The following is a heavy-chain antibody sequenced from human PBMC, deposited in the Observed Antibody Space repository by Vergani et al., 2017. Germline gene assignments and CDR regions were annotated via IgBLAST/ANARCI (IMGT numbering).Heavy chain of an antibody. V-gene: IGHV3-33*06. CDR3: AKCGNYGDYEILHYFDY. D-gene: IGHD4-17*01. CDR1: GFTFSSYG. Sequence: VQLVETGGGLIQPGGSLRLSCAASGFTFSSYGMHWVRQAPGKGLEWVAVIWYDGSNKYYADSVKGRFTISRDNSKNTLYLQMNSLRAEDTAVYYCAKCGNYGDYEILHYFDYWGQGTLVTVSS. CDR2: IWYDGSNK. J-gene: IGHJ4*02.